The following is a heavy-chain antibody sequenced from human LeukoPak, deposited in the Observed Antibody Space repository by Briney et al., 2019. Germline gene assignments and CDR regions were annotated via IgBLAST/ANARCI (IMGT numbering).Heavy chain of an antibody. CDR3: ARDGEPPFDY. V-gene: IGHV4-4*07. CDR2: IHTSGST. J-gene: IGHJ4*02. D-gene: IGHD1-14*01. Sequence: KPSETLSLTCTVSGGSTGSYYWSWIRQPAGKGLEWIGRIHTSGSTNYNPSLKSRVTMSVDTSKNQFSLRLSSVTAADTAVYYCARDGEPPFDYWGQGTLVTVSS. CDR1: GGSTGSYY.